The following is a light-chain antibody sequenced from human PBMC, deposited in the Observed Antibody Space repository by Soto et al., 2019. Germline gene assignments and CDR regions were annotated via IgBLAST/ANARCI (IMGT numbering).Light chain of an antibody. V-gene: IGKV3-11*01. CDR1: QSVSSY. J-gene: IGKJ1*01. CDR3: QQRSNWPPWT. CDR2: DAS. Sequence: EIVLTQFPATLSLSPGERATLSCRPSQSVSSYLAWYQQKPGQAPRLLIYDASNRATGIPARFSGSGSGTDFTLTISSLEPEDFAVYYCQQRSNWPPWTFGQGTKVDI.